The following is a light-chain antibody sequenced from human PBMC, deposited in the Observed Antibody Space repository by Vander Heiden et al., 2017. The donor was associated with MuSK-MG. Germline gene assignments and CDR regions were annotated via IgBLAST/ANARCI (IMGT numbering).Light chain of an antibody. V-gene: IGKV1-17*01. CDR1: QDIRNE. CDR3: LQHKNCPIT. Sequence: DIQMTQSPSSLSASVGDRVTITCRASQDIRNELGWYQQKPGKAPKRLLYAASRLQSGVPSKFSGNGSGTEFTLTISSLRPDDFATYLCLQHKNCPITCGGGTKVDI. CDR2: AAS. J-gene: IGKJ4*01.